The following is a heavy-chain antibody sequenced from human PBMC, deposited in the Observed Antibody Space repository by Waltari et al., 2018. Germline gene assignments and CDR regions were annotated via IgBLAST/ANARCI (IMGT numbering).Heavy chain of an antibody. Sequence: QLQLQESGPGLVKPSETLSLTCAVSGGSISGNYWSWIRQTPGKGLEWIGRISGGSGSSDYNPSLKSRVTISIDTSKSQFSLKLNSMTVADTAIYYCASGILSSWGQGVVVSVSS. V-gene: IGHV4-59*12. J-gene: IGHJ4*03. CDR2: ISGGSGSS. D-gene: IGHD2-21*01. CDR1: GGSISGNY. CDR3: ASGILSS.